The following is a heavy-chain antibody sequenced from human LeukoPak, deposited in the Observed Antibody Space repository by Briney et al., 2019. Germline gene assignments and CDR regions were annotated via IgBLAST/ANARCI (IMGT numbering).Heavy chain of an antibody. D-gene: IGHD6-19*01. J-gene: IGHJ4*02. V-gene: IGHV3-23*01. CDR1: GFTFSSYA. CDR3: AKAQQWLVLSYFDY. Sequence: GGSMRLSCAASGFTFSSYAMSWVRQAPGKGLEWVSAISGSGGSTYYADSVKGRFTISRDNSKNTLYLQMNSLRAEDTAVYYCAKAQQWLVLSYFDYWGQGTLVTVSS. CDR2: ISGSGGST.